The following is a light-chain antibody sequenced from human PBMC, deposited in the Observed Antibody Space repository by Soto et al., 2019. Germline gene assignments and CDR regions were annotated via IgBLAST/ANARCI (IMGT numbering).Light chain of an antibody. CDR2: DAS. Sequence: ETVLTQSPATLSLSPGERATLSCRASQSVSSYLAWYQQKPGQAPRLLIYDASNRATGIPARFSGSRSGTDFTLPISSLEPEDFAVYYCQQRSNWPPVTFGQGTRLEIK. J-gene: IGKJ5*01. V-gene: IGKV3-11*01. CDR1: QSVSSY. CDR3: QQRSNWPPVT.